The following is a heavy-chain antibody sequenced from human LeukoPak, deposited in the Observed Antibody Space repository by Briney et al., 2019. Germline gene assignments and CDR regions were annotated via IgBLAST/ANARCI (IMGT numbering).Heavy chain of an antibody. V-gene: IGHV3-7*03. J-gene: IGHJ4*02. CDR1: GFTFSRYR. D-gene: IGHD3-3*01. CDR2: IKEDGSEK. Sequence: GGSLRLSCAASGFTFSRYRMSWVRQAPRKGLEWVANIKEDGSEKYYVDSVKSRFTISRDNATNSQYMQMNSLRAEDTAVYYCTSPGVRCLEWSVDYWGQGTLVTVSS. CDR3: TSPGVRCLEWSVDY.